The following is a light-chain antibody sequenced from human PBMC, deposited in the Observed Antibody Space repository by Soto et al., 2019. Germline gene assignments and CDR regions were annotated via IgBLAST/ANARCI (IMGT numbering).Light chain of an antibody. CDR2: SDI. V-gene: IGLV1-40*01. CDR1: SSNIGAGYD. J-gene: IGLJ2*01. CDR3: QSYDSVLSASV. Sequence: QSVLTQPPSVSGAPGRRVTISCTGSSSNIGAGYDVHWYQQFPGTAPKLLIFSDINRPSGVPARFSASKSGSSASLAISGLQAEDEADYYCQSYDSVLSASVFGGGTKLTVL.